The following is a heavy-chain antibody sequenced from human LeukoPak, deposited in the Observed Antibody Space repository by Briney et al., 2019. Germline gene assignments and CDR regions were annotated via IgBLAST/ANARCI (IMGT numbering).Heavy chain of an antibody. CDR3: ARGYSSGWYLYFDY. D-gene: IGHD6-19*01. CDR2: IYYSGST. CDR1: GGSFSGYY. J-gene: IGHJ4*02. Sequence: PSETLSLTCAVYGGSFSGYYWSWIRQPPGKGLEWIGYIYYSGSTNYNPSLKSRVTISVDTSKNQFSLKLSSVTAADTAVYYCARGYSSGWYLYFDYWGQGTLVTVSS. V-gene: IGHV4-59*01.